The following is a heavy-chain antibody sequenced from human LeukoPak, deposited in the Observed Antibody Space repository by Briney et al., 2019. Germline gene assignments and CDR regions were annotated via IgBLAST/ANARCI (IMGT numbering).Heavy chain of an antibody. J-gene: IGHJ4*02. CDR3: AKTDSSDYSYYFDY. Sequence: GGSLRLSCAASGFTFSNYAMSWVRQAPGKGLEWVSVISGGGGTTYYADSVKGRFTISRDNSKNTLYLQMNSLRAEDTAVYYCAKTDSSDYSYYFDYWGQGTLVTVSS. CDR2: ISGGGGTT. CDR1: GFTFSNYA. V-gene: IGHV3-23*01. D-gene: IGHD3-22*01.